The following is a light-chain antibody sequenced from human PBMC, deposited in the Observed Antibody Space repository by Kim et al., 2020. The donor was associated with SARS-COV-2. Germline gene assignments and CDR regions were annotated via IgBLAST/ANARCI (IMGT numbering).Light chain of an antibody. Sequence: IVMTQSQATLSVSPEERVTLSCRASQSVKNNLAWYQQRPGQAPRLLIYGASTRATDISARFSGSGSGTEFTLTIRSLQSEDLAVYYCQQYNDWPLLTFGGGTKVDIK. CDR1: QSVKNN. CDR2: GAS. J-gene: IGKJ4*01. CDR3: QQYNDWPLLT. V-gene: IGKV3-15*01.